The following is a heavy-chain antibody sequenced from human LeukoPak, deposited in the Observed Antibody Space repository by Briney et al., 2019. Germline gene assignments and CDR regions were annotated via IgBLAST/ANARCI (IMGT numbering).Heavy chain of an antibody. CDR1: GYTFTSYE. V-gene: IGHV1-18*01. CDR2: ISAYNGNT. CDR3: AINYYDSSGYLRDFDY. J-gene: IGHJ4*02. Sequence: ASVKVSCKASGYTFTSYEISWVRQAPGQGLEWMGWISAYNGNTNYAQKLQGRVTMTTDTSTSTAYMELRSLRSDDTAVYYCAINYYDSSGYLRDFDYWGQGTLVTVSS. D-gene: IGHD3-22*01.